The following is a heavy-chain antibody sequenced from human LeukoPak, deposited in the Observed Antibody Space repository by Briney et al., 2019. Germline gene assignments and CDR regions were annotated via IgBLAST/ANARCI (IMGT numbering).Heavy chain of an antibody. J-gene: IGHJ6*02. Sequence: SETLSLTCTVSGGSISSGGYYWSWIRQHPGKGLEWIGYIYYSGSTYYNPSLKSRVTISVDTSKNQFSLKLSSVTAADTTVYYCARSQHCSSTSCYLYYYYGMDVWGQGTTVTVSS. V-gene: IGHV4-39*01. CDR1: GGSISSGGYY. CDR3: ARSQHCSSTSCYLYYYYGMDV. CDR2: IYYSGST. D-gene: IGHD2-2*01.